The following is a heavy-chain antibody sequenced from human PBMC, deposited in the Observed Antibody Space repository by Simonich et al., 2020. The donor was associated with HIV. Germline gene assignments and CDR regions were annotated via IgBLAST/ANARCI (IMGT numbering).Heavy chain of an antibody. CDR3: ARLNGANWGHFDY. D-gene: IGHD7-27*01. V-gene: IGHV4-59*08. CDR2: IYYSGST. Sequence: QLLLQESGPGLVKPSETLSLTCTVSGVSISSHYWSWIRQPPGKGLEWIGYIYYSGSTNYKPPLTSRVTILVDTSKNQFSLKLSSVTATDTAVYYCARLNGANWGHFDYWGQGALVTVSS. J-gene: IGHJ4*02. CDR1: GVSISSHY.